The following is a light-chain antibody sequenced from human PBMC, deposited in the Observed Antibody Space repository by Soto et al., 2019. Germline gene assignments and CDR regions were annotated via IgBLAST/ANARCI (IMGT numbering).Light chain of an antibody. Sequence: QSVLTQPPSASGSPGQSVTISCTGTSGDVGGYNYVSWYQQHPRKAPKLMIYEVSKRPSGVPDRFSGSKSGSTASLTLSGLQAEDESDYYCSSYAGSIYVFXTGTKVTVL. CDR1: SGDVGGYNY. V-gene: IGLV2-8*01. CDR2: EVS. CDR3: SSYAGSIYV. J-gene: IGLJ1*01.